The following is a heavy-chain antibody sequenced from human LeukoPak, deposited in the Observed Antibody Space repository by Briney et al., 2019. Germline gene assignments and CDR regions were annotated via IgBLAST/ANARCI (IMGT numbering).Heavy chain of an antibody. Sequence: PSETLSLTCTVSGGSISSYYWSWIRQPPGKGLEWMGYIYYSGSTNYNPSLKSRVTISVDTSKNQFSLKLSSVTAADTAVYYCARVATYYDILTGYYKGAFDIWGQGTMVTVSS. V-gene: IGHV4-59*01. CDR3: ARVATYYDILTGYYKGAFDI. CDR2: IYYSGST. D-gene: IGHD3-9*01. J-gene: IGHJ3*02. CDR1: GGSISSYY.